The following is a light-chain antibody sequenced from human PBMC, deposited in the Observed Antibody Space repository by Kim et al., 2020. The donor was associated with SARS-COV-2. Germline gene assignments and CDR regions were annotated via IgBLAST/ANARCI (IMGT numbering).Light chain of an antibody. V-gene: IGLV2-8*01. J-gene: IGLJ2*01. CDR2: EVS. CDR3: SSYAGSNNVV. Sequence: GQSVTISCTRTSSDVGGYNYVSWYQQHPGKAPKLMIYEVSKRPSGVPDLFSGSKSGNTASLTVSGLQAEDEADYYCSSYAGSNNVVFGGGTQLTVL. CDR1: SSDVGGYNY.